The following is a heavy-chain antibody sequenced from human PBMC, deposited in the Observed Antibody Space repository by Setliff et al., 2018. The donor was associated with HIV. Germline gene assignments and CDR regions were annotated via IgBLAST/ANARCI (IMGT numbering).Heavy chain of an antibody. CDR1: GFTFSSYG. D-gene: IGHD3-16*01. CDR3: AKVFLFGIDVFDI. J-gene: IGHJ3*02. Sequence: PGGSLRLSCAASGFTFSSYGMHWVRQAPGKGLEWVAFIRYDGSNKYYADSVKGRFTISRDNSKNTLYLQMNSLRPEDTAVYYCAKVFLFGIDVFDIWGQGTMVTVSS. CDR2: IRYDGSNK. V-gene: IGHV3-30*02.